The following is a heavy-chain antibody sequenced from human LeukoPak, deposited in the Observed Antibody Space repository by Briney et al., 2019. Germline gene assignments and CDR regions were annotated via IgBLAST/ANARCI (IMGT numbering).Heavy chain of an antibody. J-gene: IGHJ5*02. CDR1: GFTFSDYY. Sequence: PGGSLRLSCAASGFTFSDYYMSWIRQAPGKGLEWVSYISSSSSTIYYADSVKGRFTISRDNAKNSLYLQMNSLRAEDTAVYYCARDSNYYTDNWFDPWGQGTLVTVSS. CDR3: ARDSNYYTDNWFDP. CDR2: ISSSSSTI. D-gene: IGHD4-11*01. V-gene: IGHV3-11*04.